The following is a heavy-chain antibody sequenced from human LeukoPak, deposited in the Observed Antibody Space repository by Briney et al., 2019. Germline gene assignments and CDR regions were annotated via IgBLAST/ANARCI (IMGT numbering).Heavy chain of an antibody. Sequence: SETLSLTCAVYGGSFSGYYWSWIRQPPGKGLEWIGEINHSGSTNYNPSLKSRVTISVDTSKNQFSLKLSSVTAADTAVYYCARGVPHYSGYDFDYFDYWGQGTLVTVSS. J-gene: IGHJ4*02. CDR1: GGSFSGYY. V-gene: IGHV4-34*01. CDR3: ARGVPHYSGYDFDYFDY. CDR2: INHSGST. D-gene: IGHD5-12*01.